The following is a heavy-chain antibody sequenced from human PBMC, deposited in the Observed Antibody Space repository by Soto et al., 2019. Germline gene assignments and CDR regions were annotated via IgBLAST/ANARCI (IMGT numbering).Heavy chain of an antibody. J-gene: IGHJ3*02. Sequence: SETLSLTCTVSGGSINNYYWSWIRQPPGKGLEWIAYIFSTGTTSYNPSLTSRVSASVDTSKNQFSLQLNSVTPEDTAVYYCARVGAVSPGATDAFDIWGQGTMVTVSS. CDR3: ARVGAVSPGATDAFDI. CDR2: IFSTGTT. CDR1: GGSINNYY. V-gene: IGHV4-59*12. D-gene: IGHD1-26*01.